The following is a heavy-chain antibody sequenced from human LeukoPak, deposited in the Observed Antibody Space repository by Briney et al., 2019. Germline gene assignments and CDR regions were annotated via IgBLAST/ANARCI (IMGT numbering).Heavy chain of an antibody. D-gene: IGHD3-10*01. CDR1: GGSISSGGYY. V-gene: IGHV4-31*03. CDR3: ARGPGGVRGANWFDP. CDR2: IYYSGST. Sequence: KPSETLSLTCTVSGGSISSGGYYWSWIRPHPGKGLEWIGYIYYSGSTYYNPSLKSRVTISVDTSKNQFSLKLSSVTAADAAVYYWARGPGGVRGANWFDPWGQGTLVTVSS. J-gene: IGHJ5*02.